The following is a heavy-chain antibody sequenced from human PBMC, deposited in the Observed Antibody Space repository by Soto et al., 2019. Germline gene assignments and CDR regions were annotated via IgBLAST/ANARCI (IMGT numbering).Heavy chain of an antibody. Sequence: GASAQVSCKASGYTFTSYGISWVRQAPGQGLEWMGWMNPNSGNTGYAQKFQGRVTMTRNTSISTAYMELRSLRSDDTAVYYCARGPYRWEPLGPFDYWGQGTPVTVSS. CDR1: GYTFTSYG. V-gene: IGHV1-8*02. J-gene: IGHJ4*02. CDR2: MNPNSGNT. CDR3: ARGPYRWEPLGPFDY. D-gene: IGHD1-26*01.